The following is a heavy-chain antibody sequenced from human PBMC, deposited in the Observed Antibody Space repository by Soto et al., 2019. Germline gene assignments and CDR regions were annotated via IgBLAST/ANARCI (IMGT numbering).Heavy chain of an antibody. D-gene: IGHD1-26*01. J-gene: IGHJ4*02. CDR3: ARVGPARPDPTAVGATYFDY. Sequence: QVQLQESGPGLVKPSQTLSLTCTVSGGSISSGGYYWSWIRQHPGKGLEWIGYIYYSGSTYYNPSLKSRVTISVDTSKNQFSLKLSSVTAADTAVYYCARVGPARPDPTAVGATYFDYWGQGTLVTVSS. CDR1: GGSISSGGYY. V-gene: IGHV4-31*03. CDR2: IYYSGST.